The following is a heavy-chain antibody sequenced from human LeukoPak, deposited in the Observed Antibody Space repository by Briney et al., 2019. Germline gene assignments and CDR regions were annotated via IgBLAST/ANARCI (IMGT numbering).Heavy chain of an antibody. CDR3: ARDRDYYGSGSYEWFDP. CDR2: IYSRGTT. V-gene: IGHV3-66*01. D-gene: IGHD3-10*01. J-gene: IGHJ5*02. CDR1: EFTVSSNF. Sequence: GGSLRLSCAASEFTVSSNFMSWVRQAPGKGLEWVSTIYSRGTTYYPDSVKGRFTISRDNSKNMLYLQMNSLRAEDTAVYYCARDRDYYGSGSYEWFDPWGQGTLVTVSS.